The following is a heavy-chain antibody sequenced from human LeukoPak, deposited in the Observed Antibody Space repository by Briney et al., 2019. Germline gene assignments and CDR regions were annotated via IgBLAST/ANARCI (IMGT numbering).Heavy chain of an antibody. V-gene: IGHV4-34*01. CDR3: ARERGQYCSSPSCHTPSYSSGMDL. J-gene: IGHJ6*04. CDR2: VNHSEGT. CDR1: GGSFSGCY. D-gene: IGHD2-2*01. Sequence: SETLSTPCSAYGGSFSGCYWSWCRQPPRKGRQWIGEVNHSEGTNYNPFIKGRVTISVDTSKNQLHLNLSYVPAADTAVYYCARERGQYCSSPSCHTPSYSSGMDLWGKGTRVRVSS.